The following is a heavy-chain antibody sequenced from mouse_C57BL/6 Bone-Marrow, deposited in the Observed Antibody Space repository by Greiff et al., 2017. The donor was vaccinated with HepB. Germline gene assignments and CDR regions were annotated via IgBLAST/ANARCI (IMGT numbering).Heavy chain of an antibody. CDR1: GFTFTDYY. CDR2: IDPEDGDT. J-gene: IGHJ4*01. Sequence: VQLQQSGAELVRPGASVKLSCTASGFTFTDYYMHWVKQRPEQGLEWIGRIDPEDGDTEYAPKFQGKATMTADTSSNTAYLQLSSLTSEDTAVYYDTAAPYCYEYRYALDYWGWGKAVTVSA. CDR3: TAAPYCYEYRYALDY. D-gene: IGHD2-4*01. V-gene: IGHV14-1*01.